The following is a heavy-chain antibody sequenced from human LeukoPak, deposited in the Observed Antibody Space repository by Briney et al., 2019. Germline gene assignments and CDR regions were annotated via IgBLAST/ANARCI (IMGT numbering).Heavy chain of an antibody. D-gene: IGHD1-26*01. CDR3: ARGLPGVGATNGFDY. CDR2: INPNSGGT. Sequence: GASVKVSCKASGYTFTGYYMHWVRQAPGQGLEWMGWINPNSGGTNYAQKFQGRVTMTRDTSISTAYMELSSLRSEDTAVYYCARGLPGVGATNGFDYWGQGTLVTVSS. J-gene: IGHJ4*02. CDR1: GYTFTGYY. V-gene: IGHV1-2*02.